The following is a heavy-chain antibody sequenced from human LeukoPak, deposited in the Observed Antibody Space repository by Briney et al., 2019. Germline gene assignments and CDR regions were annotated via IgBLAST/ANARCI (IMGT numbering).Heavy chain of an antibody. V-gene: IGHV3-53*01. CDR2: IYSGGST. CDR3: ARGGIPAYDFWSGYNY. D-gene: IGHD3-3*01. CDR1: GFTVSSNY. J-gene: IGHJ4*02. Sequence: GGSLRLSCAASGFTVSSNYMSWVRQAPGKGLEGVSVIYSGGSTYYADSVKGRFTISRDNSKNTLYLQMNSLRAEDTAVYYCARGGIPAYDFWSGYNYWGQGTLVTVSS.